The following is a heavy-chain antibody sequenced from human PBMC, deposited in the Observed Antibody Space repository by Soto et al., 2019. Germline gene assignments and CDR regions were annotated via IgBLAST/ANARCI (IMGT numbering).Heavy chain of an antibody. Sequence: QVQLQESGPGLVKPSETLSLICTVSGDSISSTSHYWSWIRQPPGKGLEWIGYLYDSGTTNYNLSLKSRVTISVDTPKNQVSLKLRSVTAADTAVYYCARTRRFGVGAWYDPWGQGTLVTVSS. J-gene: IGHJ5*02. CDR1: GDSISSTSHY. CDR2: LYDSGTT. V-gene: IGHV4-61*01. D-gene: IGHD3-3*01. CDR3: ARTRRFGVGAWYDP.